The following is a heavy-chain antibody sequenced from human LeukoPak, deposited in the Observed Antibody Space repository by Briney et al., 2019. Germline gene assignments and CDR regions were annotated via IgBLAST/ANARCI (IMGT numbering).Heavy chain of an antibody. V-gene: IGHV1-69*04. Sequence: SVKVSCEASGGTFSSYAISWVRQAPGQGLEWMGRIIPIVGIANYAENFQGRVTITADKSTSTAYMELSSLRSEDTAVYFCARDVNDYYDSSDYYSRFDYWGQGTLVTVSS. J-gene: IGHJ4*02. CDR1: GGTFSSYA. CDR3: ARDVNDYYDSSDYYSRFDY. CDR2: IIPIVGIA. D-gene: IGHD3-22*01.